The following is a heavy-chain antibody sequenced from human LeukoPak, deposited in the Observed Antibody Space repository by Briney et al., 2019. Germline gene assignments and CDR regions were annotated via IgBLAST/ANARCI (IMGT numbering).Heavy chain of an antibody. CDR3: ARAPSIFGGDFGC. J-gene: IGHJ4*02. V-gene: IGHV3-48*04. D-gene: IGHD3-10*01. CDR2: ISSSGSTI. Sequence: QPGGSLRLSCAASGFTFSSYSMNWVRQAPGKGLEWVSYISSSGSTIYYADSVKGRFTISRDNAKNSLYLQMNSLRADDTAVYYCARAPSIFGGDFGCWGQGTLVTVSS. CDR1: GFTFSSYS.